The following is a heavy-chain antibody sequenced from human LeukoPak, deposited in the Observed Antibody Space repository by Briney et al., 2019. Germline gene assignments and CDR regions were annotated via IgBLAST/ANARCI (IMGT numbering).Heavy chain of an antibody. D-gene: IGHD2/OR15-2a*01. CDR1: GYSLSRGYY. Sequence: PAGTLSLTCTVSGYSLSRGYYWGWIRPPPGKGLEWTGSIDHSGSTYYNPSLESRVTISVDTSKNQFSLKLSSVTAADTAVYDCASDRGKGGDFLFGYWGQGTLVTVSS. J-gene: IGHJ4*02. CDR3: ASDRGKGGDFLFGY. CDR2: IDHSGST. V-gene: IGHV4-38-2*02.